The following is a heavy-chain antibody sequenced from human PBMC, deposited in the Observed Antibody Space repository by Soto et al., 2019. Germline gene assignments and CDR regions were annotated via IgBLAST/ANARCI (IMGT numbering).Heavy chain of an antibody. Sequence: QVQLVESGGGVVQPGGSLRLSCAASGFTFNNYGMHWARQAPGKGLEWVVAISNDGNDKYYADSVKGRLTISRDNSKNTLYLQMNSLRAEDTAVYYCAKDQGIAASHGIDWGQGTMVTVSS. CDR1: GFTFNNYG. CDR2: ISNDGNDK. CDR3: AKDQGIAASHGID. J-gene: IGHJ3*01. D-gene: IGHD6-13*01. V-gene: IGHV3-30*18.